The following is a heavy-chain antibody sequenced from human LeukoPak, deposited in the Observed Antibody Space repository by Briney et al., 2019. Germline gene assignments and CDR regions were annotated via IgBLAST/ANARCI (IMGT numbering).Heavy chain of an antibody. D-gene: IGHD2/OR15-2a*01. J-gene: IGHJ4*02. Sequence: GGSLRLSCAASGFTFSSYAMSWVRQAPGKGLEWVATIVSDGYKAYYADSVKGRFAISRDNSQNTVHLQMNSLRAEDTATYYCAKEIVFLFGDHWGQGALVTVSS. CDR3: AKEIVFLFGDH. CDR1: GFTFSSYA. V-gene: IGHV3-23*01. CDR2: IVSDGYKA.